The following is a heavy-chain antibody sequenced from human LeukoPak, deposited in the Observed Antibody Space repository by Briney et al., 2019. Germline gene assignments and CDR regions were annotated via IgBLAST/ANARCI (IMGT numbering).Heavy chain of an antibody. V-gene: IGHV3-53*01. CDR3: AKDHPFIAVASDY. J-gene: IGHJ4*02. D-gene: IGHD6-19*01. Sequence: GGSLRLSCAASGFTVSSNYMSWVRQAPGKGLEWVSVIYSGGSTYYADSVKGRFTISRDNSKNTLYLQMNSLRAEDTAVYYCAKDHPFIAVASDYWGQGTLVTVSS. CDR2: IYSGGST. CDR1: GFTVSSNY.